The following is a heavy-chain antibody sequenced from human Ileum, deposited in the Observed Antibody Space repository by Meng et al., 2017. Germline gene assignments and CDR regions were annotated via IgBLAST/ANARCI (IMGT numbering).Heavy chain of an antibody. D-gene: IGHD3-10*02. Sequence: QVQLQESGPGLVKPSETLSLTCAVSGGSIESNNWWTWIRQPPGQGLEWIGEVYHSGSTHYNPSLQSRVTISIDNSKNRFSLSLNSVTAADTAIYYCARADYVRYFDLWGRDTLVTVSS. CDR1: GGSIESNNW. CDR3: ARADYVRYFDL. J-gene: IGHJ2*01. V-gene: IGHV4-4*02. CDR2: VYHSGST.